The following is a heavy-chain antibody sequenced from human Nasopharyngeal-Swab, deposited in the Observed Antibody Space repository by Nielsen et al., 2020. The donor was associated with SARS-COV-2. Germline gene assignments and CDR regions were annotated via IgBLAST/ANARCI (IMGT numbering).Heavy chain of an antibody. CDR3: ARGDYSNYVDYYYYYYMDV. D-gene: IGHD4-11*01. CDR1: GFSCSSYW. Sequence: CNAASGFSCSSYWMHWVRQAPGKGLVWVSRINSDGSSTGYADSVKGRFTISRDNAKNTLYLQMNSLRAEDTAVYYCARGDYSNYVDYYYYYYMDVWGKGTTVTVSS. V-gene: IGHV3-74*01. J-gene: IGHJ6*03. CDR2: INSDGSST.